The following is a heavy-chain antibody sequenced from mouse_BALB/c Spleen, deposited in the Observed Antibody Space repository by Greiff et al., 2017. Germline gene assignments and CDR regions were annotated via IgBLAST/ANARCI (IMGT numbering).Heavy chain of an antibody. CDR3: ARTPTYAMDY. V-gene: IGHV1S41*01. Sequence: DLVKPGASVKLSCKASGYTFTSYRINWIKQRPGQGLEWIGRIATGSGSTYYNEMFKGKATLTVDTSSSTTYIQLSSLSSEDSAVCLCARTPTYAMDYWGQGTSVTVSS. J-gene: IGHJ4*01. CDR1: GYTFTSYR. CDR2: IATGSGST.